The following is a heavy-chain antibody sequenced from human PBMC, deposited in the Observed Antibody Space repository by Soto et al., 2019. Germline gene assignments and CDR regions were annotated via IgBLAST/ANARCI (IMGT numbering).Heavy chain of an antibody. V-gene: IGHV1-8*01. Sequence: ASVEVSCKASGYTFTSYDINWVRQATGQGLEWMGWMNPNSGNTGYAQKFQGRVTMTRNTSISTAYMELSSLRSEDTAVYYCARGRGKQQLVPYYYGMDVWGQGTTVTISS. CDR1: GYTFTSYD. CDR2: MNPNSGNT. CDR3: ARGRGKQQLVPYYYGMDV. D-gene: IGHD6-13*01. J-gene: IGHJ6*02.